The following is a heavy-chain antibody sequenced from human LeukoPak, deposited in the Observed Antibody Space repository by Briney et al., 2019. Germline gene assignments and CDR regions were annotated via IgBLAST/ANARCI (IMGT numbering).Heavy chain of an antibody. V-gene: IGHV3-23*01. CDR1: GFTFSSYA. J-gene: IGHJ5*02. Sequence: PGGSLRLSCAASGFTFSSYAMSWVRQAPGKGLEWVSAISGSGGSTYYADSVKGRFTISRDNSKNTLYLQMNSLRAEDTAVYYCAKDVVQYDFWSGFWFDPWGQGTLVTVSS. CDR2: ISGSGGST. D-gene: IGHD3-3*01. CDR3: AKDVVQYDFWSGFWFDP.